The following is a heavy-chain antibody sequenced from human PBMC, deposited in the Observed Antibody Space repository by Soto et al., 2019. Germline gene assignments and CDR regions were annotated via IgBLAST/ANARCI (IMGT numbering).Heavy chain of an antibody. CDR1: GFSLSNARMG. Sequence: QVTLKESGPVLGKPTETLTLTRTVSGFSLSNARMGVSWIRQPPGKALEWLAHIFSNDEKSYITSLNSRLTLSKDPSKRQVVLTMAHMVPVNTATYYCERSQVVMVRGVLYNPLLFVPWGQGNLVNVSS. D-gene: IGHD3-10*01. CDR2: IFSNDEK. V-gene: IGHV2-26*01. CDR3: ERSQVVMVRGVLYNPLLFVP. J-gene: IGHJ5*02.